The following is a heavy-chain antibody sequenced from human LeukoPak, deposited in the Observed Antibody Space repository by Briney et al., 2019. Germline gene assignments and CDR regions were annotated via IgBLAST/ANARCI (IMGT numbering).Heavy chain of an antibody. CDR2: INYSGTI. J-gene: IGHJ5*02. V-gene: IGHV4-39*01. Sequence: SETLSLTCTVFGGSISSGPYYWAWVRQPPGTGLEWIASINYSGTIYYNPSLKSRVSVSIDTPKNEFSLKLRSVTAADTALYYCARRAAGLDWFGPWGQGTPVTVSS. CDR1: GGSISSGPYY. CDR3: ARRAAGLDWFGP. D-gene: IGHD6-13*01.